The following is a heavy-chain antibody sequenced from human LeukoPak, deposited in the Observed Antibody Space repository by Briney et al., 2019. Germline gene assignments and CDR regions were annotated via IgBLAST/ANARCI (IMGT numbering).Heavy chain of an antibody. Sequence: SETLSLTCTVSGGSISTYYWSWIRQPPGKGLEWIGYIYYSGSTNYNPSLKSRVTMSVDTSNNQFSLKLSSVTAADTAVYYCARVGNGNFDFWGQGTLVTVSS. D-gene: IGHD4-23*01. CDR2: IYYSGST. CDR1: GGSISTYY. CDR3: ARVGNGNFDF. V-gene: IGHV4-59*01. J-gene: IGHJ4*02.